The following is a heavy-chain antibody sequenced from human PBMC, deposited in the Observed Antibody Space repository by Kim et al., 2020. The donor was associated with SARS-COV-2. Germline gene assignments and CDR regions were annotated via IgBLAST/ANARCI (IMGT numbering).Heavy chain of an antibody. CDR2: INHSGST. V-gene: IGHV4-34*01. Sequence: SETLSLTCAVYGGSFSGYYWSCIRQPPGKGLEWIGEINHSGSTNYNPSLKSRVTISVDTSKNQFSLKLSSVTAADTAVYYCARSSPMIVRTGDYWVPGTLVTVSS. CDR3: ARSSPMIVRTGDY. D-gene: IGHD3-22*01. CDR1: GGSFSGYY. J-gene: IGHJ4*02.